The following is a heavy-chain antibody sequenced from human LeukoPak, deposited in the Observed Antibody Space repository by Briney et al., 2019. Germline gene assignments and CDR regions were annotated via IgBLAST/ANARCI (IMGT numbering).Heavy chain of an antibody. CDR1: GFTFSNAW. CDR3: TTFYILTGYYTYFDY. CDR2: IKRNTDGGTT. V-gene: IGHV3-15*01. Sequence: PGGSLRLSCAASGFTFSNAWMSWVRQAPGKGLEWVGRIKRNTDGGTTDYAALVKGRFTISRGDSKNTLYLQMNRLKTEDTAVYYCTTFYILTGYYTYFDYWGQGTLVTVSS. J-gene: IGHJ4*02. D-gene: IGHD3-9*01.